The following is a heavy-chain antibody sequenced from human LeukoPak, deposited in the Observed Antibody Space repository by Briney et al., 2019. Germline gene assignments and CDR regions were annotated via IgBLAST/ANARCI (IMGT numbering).Heavy chain of an antibody. Sequence: SETLSLTCTVSGGSINSYYWNWIRQPPGKGLEGIGYIYQSGNTNYNPSINSRVTISLDTSKNQFSLKLTSVTAADTAIYYCARVGGMTTINNAAFDIWGQGTMVTVSS. D-gene: IGHD5-24*01. V-gene: IGHV4-59*01. CDR2: IYQSGNT. CDR3: ARVGGMTTINNAAFDI. J-gene: IGHJ3*02. CDR1: GGSINSYY.